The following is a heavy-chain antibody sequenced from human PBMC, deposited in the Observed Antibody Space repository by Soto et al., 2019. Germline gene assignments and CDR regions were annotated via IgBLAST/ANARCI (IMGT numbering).Heavy chain of an antibody. J-gene: IGHJ5*02. CDR2: ISSSSSYT. CDR1: GFTISDYY. Sequence: QVQLVESGGGLVKPGGSLRLSCAASGFTISDYYMSWIRQAPGKGLEWISYISSSSSYTNYADSVKGRFTISRDNAKNSLYLQMNSLRAEDTAVYYCARDFLPRGYGSGRDPWGQGTLVTVSS. D-gene: IGHD3-10*01. CDR3: ARDFLPRGYGSGRDP. V-gene: IGHV3-11*05.